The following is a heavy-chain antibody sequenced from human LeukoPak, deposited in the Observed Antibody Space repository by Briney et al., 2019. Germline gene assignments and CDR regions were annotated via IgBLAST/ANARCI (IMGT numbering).Heavy chain of an antibody. CDR3: AKRGCDTNGCPYYFDY. V-gene: IGHV3-33*06. J-gene: IGHJ4*02. CDR1: GFTFGSYG. Sequence: GGSLRLSCAASGFTFGSYGMHWVRRAPGKGLEWVSVIWYDGSNKYYADSVKGRFTISRDNSKNTLYLQMNSLRAEDTAVYYCAKRGCDTNGCPYYFDYWGQGTLVTVSS. D-gene: IGHD2-8*01. CDR2: IWYDGSNK.